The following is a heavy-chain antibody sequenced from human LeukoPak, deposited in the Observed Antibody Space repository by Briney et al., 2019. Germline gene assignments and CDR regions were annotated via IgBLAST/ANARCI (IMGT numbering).Heavy chain of an antibody. D-gene: IGHD3-3*01. V-gene: IGHV3-48*03. CDR1: GFTFSSYE. CDR3: AELGITIIGGV. CDR2: ISSRGSTI. J-gene: IGHJ6*04. Sequence: GGSLRLSCAVSGFTFSSYEMRWVRQPPGKGLEWVAYISSRGSTIYYADSVKGRFAISRDNAKNSLYLQMNCRRAEDTAVSYCAELGITIIGGVWGKGTTVTISS.